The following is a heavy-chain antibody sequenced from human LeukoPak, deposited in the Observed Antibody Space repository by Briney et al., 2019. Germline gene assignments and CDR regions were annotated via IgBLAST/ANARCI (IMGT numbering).Heavy chain of an antibody. V-gene: IGHV1-69*02. D-gene: IGHD3-10*01. CDR2: IIPILGIA. CDR3: AAFYGSGKAAFDY. CDR1: GGTFSSYT. J-gene: IGHJ4*02. Sequence: SVKVSCKASGGTFSSYTIGWVRQAPGQGLEWMGRIIPILGIANYAQKFQGRVTITADKSTSTACMELSSLRSEDTAVYYCAAFYGSGKAAFDYWGQGTLVTVSS.